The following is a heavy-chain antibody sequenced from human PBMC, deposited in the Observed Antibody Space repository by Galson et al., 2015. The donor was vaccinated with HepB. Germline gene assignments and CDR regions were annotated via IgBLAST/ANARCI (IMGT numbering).Heavy chain of an antibody. V-gene: IGHV3-33*01. CDR3: ARELSGYGMDA. D-gene: IGHD3-3*01. Sequence: SLRLSCAASGFSFSTYAMHWVRQGPGEGLEWVAFIWSDGGITYYADSVKGRFTISRDNSKNTLYLQMNKLGAADTAVYFCARELSGYGMDAWGQGTTVTVSS. CDR1: GFSFSTYA. CDR2: IWSDGGIT. J-gene: IGHJ6*02.